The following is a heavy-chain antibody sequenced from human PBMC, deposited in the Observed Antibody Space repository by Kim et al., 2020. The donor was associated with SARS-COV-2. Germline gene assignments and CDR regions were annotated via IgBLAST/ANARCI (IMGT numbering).Heavy chain of an antibody. V-gene: IGHV3-9*01. CDR3: AKDKVDSSGWYDC. CDR1: GFTFDDYA. J-gene: IGHJ5*01. CDR2: ISWNSGSI. Sequence: GGSLRLSCAASGFTFDDYAMHWVRQAPGKGLEWVSGISWNSGSIGYADSVKGRFTISRDNAKNSLYLQMNSLRAEDTALYYCAKDKVDSSGWYDCWGQGTLVTVSS. D-gene: IGHD6-19*01.